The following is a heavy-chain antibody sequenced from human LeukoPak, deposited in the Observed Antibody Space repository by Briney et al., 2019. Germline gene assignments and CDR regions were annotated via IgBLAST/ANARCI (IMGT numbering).Heavy chain of an antibody. CDR3: ARVADPNGDYASQYFDY. Sequence: GGSLRLSCTASGFTFSSYAMHWVRQAPGKGLEWVAVISYDESNKYYANSVKGRFTISRDNSKNTLYLQMNSLRAEDTAVYYCARVADPNGDYASQYFDYWGQGTLVTVSS. CDR2: ISYDESNK. D-gene: IGHD4-17*01. CDR1: GFTFSSYA. V-gene: IGHV3-30*04. J-gene: IGHJ4*02.